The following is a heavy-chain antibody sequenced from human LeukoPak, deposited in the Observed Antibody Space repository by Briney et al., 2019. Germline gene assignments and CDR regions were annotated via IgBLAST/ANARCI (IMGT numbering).Heavy chain of an antibody. D-gene: IGHD3-22*01. CDR1: GGSISSSNW. V-gene: IGHV4-4*02. CDR3: ARLLYYYDTSGFGY. J-gene: IGHJ4*02. Sequence: PSGSLSLTCAVSGGSISSSNWWSLVRPPPGKGLGWVGEIYHSGSTNYNPSLKSRVTISVDKSKNQFSLKLSSVTAADTAVYYCARLLYYYDTSGFGYWGQGTLVTVSS. CDR2: IYHSGST.